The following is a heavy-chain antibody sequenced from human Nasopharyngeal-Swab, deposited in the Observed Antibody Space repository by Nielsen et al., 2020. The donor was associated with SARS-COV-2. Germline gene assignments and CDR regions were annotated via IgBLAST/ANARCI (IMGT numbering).Heavy chain of an antibody. CDR3: ARVWYSITIFGVVSRILDY. V-gene: IGHV4-31*03. J-gene: IGHJ4*02. Sequence: SETLSLTCTVSGGSISSGGYYWSWIRQHPGKGLEWIGYIYYSGSTYYNPSLKSRVTISVDTSKNQFSLKLSSVTAADTAVYYCARVWYSITIFGVVSRILDYWGQGTLVTVSS. D-gene: IGHD3-3*01. CDR2: IYYSGST. CDR1: GGSISSGGYY.